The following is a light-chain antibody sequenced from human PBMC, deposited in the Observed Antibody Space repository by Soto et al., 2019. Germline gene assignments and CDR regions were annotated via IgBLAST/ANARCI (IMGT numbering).Light chain of an antibody. Sequence: EIVLTQSPATLSLSPGERTNLSCRASQSVNSYLAWYQQKPGQAPRLLIYDASNRATGIPARFSGSGSGTDFTLTISSLEAEDCAVYYCQQRSTWPLTFGGGTKVEIK. V-gene: IGKV3-11*01. J-gene: IGKJ4*01. CDR1: QSVNSY. CDR2: DAS. CDR3: QQRSTWPLT.